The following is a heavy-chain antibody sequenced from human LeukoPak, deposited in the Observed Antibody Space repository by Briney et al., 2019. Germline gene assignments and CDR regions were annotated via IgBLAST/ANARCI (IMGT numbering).Heavy chain of an antibody. Sequence: ASETLSLTCTVSGGSISSGSYYWSWIRQPAGKGLEWIGRIYTSGSINYNPSLKSRVTISVDTSKNQFSLKLSSVTAADTAVYYCARSRGIAVAGTVDYWGQGTLVTVSS. CDR2: IYTSGSI. J-gene: IGHJ4*02. V-gene: IGHV4-61*02. CDR1: GGSISSGSYY. D-gene: IGHD6-19*01. CDR3: ARSRGIAVAGTVDY.